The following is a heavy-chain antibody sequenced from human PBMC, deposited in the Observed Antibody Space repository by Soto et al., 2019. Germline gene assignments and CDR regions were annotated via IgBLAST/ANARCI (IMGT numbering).Heavy chain of an antibody. Sequence: PGGSLRLSCAASGFTFSSYGMHWVRQAPGKGLEWVAVIWYDGSNKYYADSVKGRFTISRDNSKNTLYLQMNSLRAEDTAVYYCARDLQLYGDYLYYSYGMDVWGQGTTVNVAS. CDR2: IWYDGSNK. CDR3: ARDLQLYGDYLYYSYGMDV. V-gene: IGHV3-33*01. D-gene: IGHD4-17*01. CDR1: GFTFSSYG. J-gene: IGHJ6*02.